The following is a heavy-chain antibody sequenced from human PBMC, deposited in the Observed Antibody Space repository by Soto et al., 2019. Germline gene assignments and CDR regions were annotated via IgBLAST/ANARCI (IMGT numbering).Heavy chain of an antibody. V-gene: IGHV4-34*09. CDR2: IYYSGST. Sequence: PSETLSLTCAVYGGSFSGYYWSWIRQPPGKGLEWIGYIYYSGSTYYNPSLKSRVTISVDTSKNQFSLKLSSVTAADTAVYYCASSTPDYDFWSGYRNYFDYWGQGTLVTVSS. CDR1: GGSFSGYY. CDR3: ASSTPDYDFWSGYRNYFDY. J-gene: IGHJ4*02. D-gene: IGHD3-3*01.